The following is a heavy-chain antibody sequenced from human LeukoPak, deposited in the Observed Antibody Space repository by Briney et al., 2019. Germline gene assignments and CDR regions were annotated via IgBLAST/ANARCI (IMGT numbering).Heavy chain of an antibody. CDR1: GYTFTSYY. Sequence: ASVKVSCKASGYTFTSYYMHWVRQAPGQGLEWMGIINPSGGSTSYAQKFQGRVTMTRDTSTSTVYMELSSLRSEDTAVYYCARDYREITIFGVVTRSLYMDVWGKGTTVTVSS. CDR2: INPSGGST. J-gene: IGHJ6*03. V-gene: IGHV1-46*01. D-gene: IGHD3-3*01. CDR3: ARDYREITIFGVVTRSLYMDV.